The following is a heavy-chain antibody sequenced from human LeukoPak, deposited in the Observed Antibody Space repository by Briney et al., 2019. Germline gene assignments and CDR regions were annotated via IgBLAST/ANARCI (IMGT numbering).Heavy chain of an antibody. CDR1: GFTFSSYG. V-gene: IGHV3-30*18. D-gene: IGHD6-13*01. Sequence: TGGSLRLSCAASGFTFSSYGMHWVRQAPGKGLEWVAVISYDGSNKYYADSLKGRFTISRDNSKNTLYLQMNSLRAEDTAVYYCAKAGTLRKPGIAANFDYWGQGTLVTVSS. J-gene: IGHJ4*02. CDR3: AKAGTLRKPGIAANFDY. CDR2: ISYDGSNK.